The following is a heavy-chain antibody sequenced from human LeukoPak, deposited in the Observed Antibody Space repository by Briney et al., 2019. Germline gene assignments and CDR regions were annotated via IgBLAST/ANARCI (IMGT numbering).Heavy chain of an antibody. CDR1: GGSISSYY. V-gene: IGHV4-59*08. CDR3: ARQGIKGDTAMP. CDR2: IYYSGST. D-gene: IGHD5-18*01. J-gene: IGHJ5*02. Sequence: SETLSLTCTVSGGSISSYYWSWIRQPPGKGLERIGYIYYSGSTNYNPSLKSRVTISVDTSKNQFSLKLSSVTAADTAVYYCARQGIKGDTAMPWGQGTLVTVSS.